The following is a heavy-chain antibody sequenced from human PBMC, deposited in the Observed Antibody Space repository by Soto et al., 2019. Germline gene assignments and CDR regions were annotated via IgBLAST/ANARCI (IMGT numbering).Heavy chain of an antibody. D-gene: IGHD3-3*01. CDR1: GGSISSGDYY. CDR3: ARSDFWSGWRFDP. J-gene: IGHJ5*02. Sequence: SETLSLTCTVSGGSISSGDYYWSWIRQPPGKGPEWIGYIYYSGSTYYNPSLKSRVTISVDTSKNQFSLKLSSVTAADTAVYYCARSDFWSGWRFDPWGQGTLVTVPQ. V-gene: IGHV4-30-4*01. CDR2: IYYSGST.